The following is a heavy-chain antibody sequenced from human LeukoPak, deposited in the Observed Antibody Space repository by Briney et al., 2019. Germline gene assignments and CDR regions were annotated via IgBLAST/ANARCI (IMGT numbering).Heavy chain of an antibody. CDR3: ARSITIFGVVINYFDY. V-gene: IGHV4-61*02. CDR1: GGSISSGSYY. CDR2: IYTSGST. J-gene: IGHJ4*02. D-gene: IGHD3-3*01. Sequence: KASETLSLTCTVSGGSISSGSYYWSWIRQPAGKGLEWIGRIYTSGSTNYNPSLKSRVTISVDTSKNQFSLKLSSVTAADTAVYYCARSITIFGVVINYFDYWGQGTLVTVSS.